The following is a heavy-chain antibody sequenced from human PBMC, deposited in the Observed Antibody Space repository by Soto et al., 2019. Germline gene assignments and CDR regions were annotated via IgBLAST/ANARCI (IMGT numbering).Heavy chain of an antibody. Sequence: SETLSLTCAVYGGPFSGYYWSWIRQPPGKGLEWIGEINHSGSTNYNPSLKSRVTISVDTSKNQFSLKLSSVTAADTAVYYCARGGYCSSTSCYRRHNWFDPWGQGTLVTVSS. CDR1: GGPFSGYY. V-gene: IGHV4-34*01. J-gene: IGHJ5*02. D-gene: IGHD2-2*01. CDR2: INHSGST. CDR3: ARGGYCSSTSCYRRHNWFDP.